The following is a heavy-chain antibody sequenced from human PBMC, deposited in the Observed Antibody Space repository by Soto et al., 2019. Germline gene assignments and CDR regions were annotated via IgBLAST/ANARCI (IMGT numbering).Heavy chain of an antibody. D-gene: IGHD2-15*01. CDR2: IKQDGSEK. CDR3: TRGTDLGYVTCSSCPGMDV. J-gene: IGHJ6*02. V-gene: IGHV3-7*03. Sequence: GWSLILSCAASGFTSRNYWMSWVRQAPGKGLEWVANIKQDGSEKFYVDSVKGRFTISRDNPKNSLYLQMNSLRAEDTAVYYCTRGTDLGYVTCSSCPGMDVWGQGTTVTVS. CDR1: GFTSRNYW.